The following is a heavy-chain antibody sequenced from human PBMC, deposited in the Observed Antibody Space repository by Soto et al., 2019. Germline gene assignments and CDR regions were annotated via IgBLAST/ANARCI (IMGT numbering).Heavy chain of an antibody. CDR3: AKDSDQLLFAYYCCGMDV. V-gene: IGHV3-30*18. Sequence: QVQLVESGGGVVQPGGSLRLSCEASGFTFSKFGIHWVRQAPGKGLEWVAVVSYDGSFKYYADSVKGRFTISRDNSKNTLYLQMNSLRPEDTALYYWAKDSDQLLFAYYCCGMDVWGQGTTVTVSS. D-gene: IGHD2-2*01. J-gene: IGHJ6*02. CDR2: VSYDGSFK. CDR1: GFTFSKFG.